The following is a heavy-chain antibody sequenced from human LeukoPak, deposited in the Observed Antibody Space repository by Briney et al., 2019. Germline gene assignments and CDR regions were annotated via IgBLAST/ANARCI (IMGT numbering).Heavy chain of an antibody. CDR1: GGSISSGGYS. Sequence: SETLSLTCAVSGGSISSGGYSWSWIRQPPGKGLEWIGYIYHSGSTYYNPSLKSRVTISVDRSKNQFSLKLSSVTAADTAVYYCARSQNYYGSGDYWSQGTLVTVSS. V-gene: IGHV4-30-2*01. CDR3: ARSQNYYGSGDY. D-gene: IGHD3-10*01. J-gene: IGHJ4*02. CDR2: IYHSGST.